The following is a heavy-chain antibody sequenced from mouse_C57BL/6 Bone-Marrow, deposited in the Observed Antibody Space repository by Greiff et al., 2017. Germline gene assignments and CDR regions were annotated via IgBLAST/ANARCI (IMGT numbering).Heavy chain of an antibody. D-gene: IGHD1-1*01. CDR1: GYSFTDYN. V-gene: IGHV1-39*01. CDR2: INPNYGTT. J-gene: IGHJ2*01. CDR3: ARWAHYYGTDYFDY. Sequence: EVQGVESGPELVKPGASVKISCKASGYSFTDYNMNWVKQSNGKSLEWIGVINPNYGTTSYNQKFKGKATLTVDQSSSTSYMQLNCLTSEDSAVYYCARWAHYYGTDYFDYWGQGTTLTVSS.